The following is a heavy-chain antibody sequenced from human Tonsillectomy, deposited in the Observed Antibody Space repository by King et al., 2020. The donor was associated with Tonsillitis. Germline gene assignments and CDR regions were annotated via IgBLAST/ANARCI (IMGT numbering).Heavy chain of an antibody. D-gene: IGHD3-10*01. J-gene: IGHJ4*02. CDR3: ARNHFYGSGSSAAFDY. CDR1: GGSISSSSYY. Sequence: QLQESGPGLVKPSETLSLTCTVSGGSISSSSYYWGWIRQPPGKGLEWIGSIYQSGSTYYNPSFKSRVTISGDTSKNHFSLKLTSVTAADTAVYYCARNHFYGSGSSAAFDYWGQGTLVTVSS. V-gene: IGHV4-39*01. CDR2: IYQSGST.